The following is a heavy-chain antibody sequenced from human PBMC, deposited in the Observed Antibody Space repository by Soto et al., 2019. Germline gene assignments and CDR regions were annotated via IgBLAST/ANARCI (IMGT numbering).Heavy chain of an antibody. J-gene: IGHJ6*02. V-gene: IGHV3-20*04. CDR3: ASGIVGATTYGMDV. D-gene: IGHD1-26*01. CDR2: INWNGGST. CDR1: GFTFDDYG. Sequence: EVQLVESGGGVVRPGGSLRLSCAASGFTFDDYGMSWVRQAPGKGLEWVSGINWNGGSTGYADSVKGRFTISRDNDKNSMYLQMNSLRAEDTALYYCASGIVGATTYGMDVWGQGTTVTVSS.